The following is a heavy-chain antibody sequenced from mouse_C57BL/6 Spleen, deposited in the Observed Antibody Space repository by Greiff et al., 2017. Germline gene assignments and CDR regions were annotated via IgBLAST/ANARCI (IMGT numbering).Heavy chain of an antibody. CDR2: ISDGGSYT. V-gene: IGHV5-4*01. CDR1: GFTFSSYA. Sequence: EVQLVESGGGLVKPGGSLKLSCAASGFTFSSYAMSWVRQTPEKRLEWVATISDGGSYTYYPDNVKGRFTISRYNAKNNLYLQMSHLKSEDTAMYYCARDLRSFDYWGQGTTLTVSS. J-gene: IGHJ2*01. CDR3: ARDLRSFDY.